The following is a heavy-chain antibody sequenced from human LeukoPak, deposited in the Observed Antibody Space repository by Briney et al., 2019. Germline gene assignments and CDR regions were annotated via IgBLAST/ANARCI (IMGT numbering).Heavy chain of an antibody. CDR3: ARAVDRQLWFSDAFDI. CDR1: GGSISSGGYY. CDR2: IYYSGST. Sequence: PSQTLSLTCIVSGGSISSGGYYWSWIRQHPGKGLEWIGYIYYSGSTYYNPSLKSRVIISVVTSKNQFSLKLSSVTAADTAVYYCARAVDRQLWFSDAFDIWGQGTMVTVSS. V-gene: IGHV4-31*03. J-gene: IGHJ3*02. D-gene: IGHD5-18*01.